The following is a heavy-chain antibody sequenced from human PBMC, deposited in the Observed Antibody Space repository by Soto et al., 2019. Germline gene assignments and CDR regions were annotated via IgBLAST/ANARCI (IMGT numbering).Heavy chain of an antibody. D-gene: IGHD1-1*01. CDR2: IYATGTT. Sequence: KPSETLSLTCTVSGASISGFYWSWIRKSAGKGLEWIGRIYATGTTDYNPPLKSRVMMSVDTSKKQFSLKLRSVTAADTAVYYCVRDGTKTLRDWFDPWGQGMSVTVSS. J-gene: IGHJ5*02. CDR1: GASISGFY. CDR3: VRDGTKTLRDWFDP. V-gene: IGHV4-4*07.